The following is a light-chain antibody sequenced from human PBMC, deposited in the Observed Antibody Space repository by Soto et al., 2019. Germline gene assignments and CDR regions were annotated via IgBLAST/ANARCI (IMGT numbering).Light chain of an antibody. CDR2: EVT. Sequence: QSVLTQPASVSGSPGQSITISCTGTRLDVGGYNYVSWYQQQPGKAPKLIIYEVTNRPSGVPDRFSGSKSDNTASLTISGLQTEDKADYYCCSYVSSKTYLFGTGTKVTVL. CDR3: CSYVSSKTYL. J-gene: IGLJ1*01. CDR1: RLDVGGYNY. V-gene: IGLV2-14*03.